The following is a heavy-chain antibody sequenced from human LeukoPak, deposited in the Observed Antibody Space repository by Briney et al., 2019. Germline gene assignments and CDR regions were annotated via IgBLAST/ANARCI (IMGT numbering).Heavy chain of an antibody. Sequence: PGGSLRLSCAASGFTFSSYAMSWVRQAPGKGLEWVSAISGSGGSTYYADSVKGRFTISRDNSKNTLYLQMNSLSAEDTAVYYCAKGGTGQTYWYFDLWGRGTLVTVSS. CDR3: AKGGTGQTYWYFDL. CDR1: GFTFSSYA. J-gene: IGHJ2*01. V-gene: IGHV3-23*01. D-gene: IGHD7-27*01. CDR2: ISGSGGST.